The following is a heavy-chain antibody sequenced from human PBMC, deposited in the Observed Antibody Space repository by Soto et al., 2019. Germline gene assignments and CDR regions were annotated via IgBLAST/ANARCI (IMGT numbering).Heavy chain of an antibody. CDR3: ARGGSGSDWDYYGMDV. D-gene: IGHD3-10*01. V-gene: IGHV3-66*01. Sequence: EVQLVESGGGLVQPGGSLRLSCAGSALTASKNYMSWVRQPPGKGLEWVSVIYSGGTTYYADSVKDRFSISRDNSKSTLYLQMDTLIAGDTAVYYCARGGSGSDWDYYGMDVWGQGTTVTVSS. CDR2: IYSGGTT. J-gene: IGHJ6*02. CDR1: ALTASKNY.